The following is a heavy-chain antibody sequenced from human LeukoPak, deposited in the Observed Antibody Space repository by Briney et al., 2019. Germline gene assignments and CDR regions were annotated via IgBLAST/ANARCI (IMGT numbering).Heavy chain of an antibody. CDR3: AKDPDTAMAPEYFQH. Sequence: GGSLRLSCAASGFTFSSYSMNWVRQAPGKGLEWVSAISGSGGSTYYADSVKGRFTISRDNSKNTLYLQMNSLRAEDTAVYYCAKDPDTAMAPEYFQHWGQGTLVTVSS. V-gene: IGHV3-23*01. CDR2: ISGSGGST. CDR1: GFTFSSYS. D-gene: IGHD5-18*01. J-gene: IGHJ1*01.